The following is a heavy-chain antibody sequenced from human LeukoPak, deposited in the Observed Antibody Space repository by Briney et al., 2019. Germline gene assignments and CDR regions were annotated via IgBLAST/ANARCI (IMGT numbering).Heavy chain of an antibody. CDR3: ARTHVWGSYRPNWFDP. V-gene: IGHV4-34*01. CDR2: INHSGST. D-gene: IGHD3-16*02. Sequence: SETLSLTCAVYGGSFSGYYWSWIRQPPGKGLEWIGEINHSGSTNHNPSLKSRVTISVDTSKNQFSLKLSSVTAADTAVYYCARTHVWGSYRPNWFDPWGQGTLVTVSS. J-gene: IGHJ5*02. CDR1: GGSFSGYY.